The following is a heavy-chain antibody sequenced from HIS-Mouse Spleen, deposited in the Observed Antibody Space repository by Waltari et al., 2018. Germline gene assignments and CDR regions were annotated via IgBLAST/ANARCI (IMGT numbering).Heavy chain of an antibody. CDR2: IYYSGST. D-gene: IGHD6-13*01. V-gene: IGHV4-39*07. J-gene: IGHJ2*01. CDR3: AREIPYSSSWYDWYFDL. Sequence: QLQLQESGPGLVKPSETLSLTCTVSGCPLLSSSYYWGWIRLPPGKGLEWIGSIYYSGSTYYNPSLKSRVTISVDTSKNQFSLKLSSVTAADTAVYYCAREIPYSSSWYDWYFDLWGRGTLVTVSS. CDR1: GCPLLSSSYY.